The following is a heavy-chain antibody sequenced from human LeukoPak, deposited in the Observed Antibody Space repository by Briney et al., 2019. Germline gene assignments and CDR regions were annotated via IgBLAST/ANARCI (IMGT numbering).Heavy chain of an antibody. CDR2: IYTSGST. CDR3: ARAPGIWSGYYSYYFDY. Sequence: SETLSLTCTVSGGSISSYYWSWIRQPAGKGLEWIGRIYTSGSTNYNPSLKSRVTMSVDTSKNQFSLKLSSVTAADTAVYYCARAPGIWSGYYSYYFDYWGQGTLVTVSS. D-gene: IGHD3-3*01. CDR1: GGSISSYY. V-gene: IGHV4-4*07. J-gene: IGHJ4*02.